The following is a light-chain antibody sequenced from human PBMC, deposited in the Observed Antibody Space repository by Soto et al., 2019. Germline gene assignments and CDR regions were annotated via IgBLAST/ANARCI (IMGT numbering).Light chain of an antibody. J-gene: IGLJ1*01. CDR2: EVN. CDR1: SSDVGGYKY. Sequence: QSALTQPASVSGSPGQSITISCTGTSSDVGGYKYVSWYQQYPGKAPKLMIYEVNYRPSGVSNRFSGSKSGNTGNTASLTISGLQAEDEADYYCCSYAGSYTHVFGSGTKLTVL. V-gene: IGLV2-14*01. CDR3: CSYAGSYTHV.